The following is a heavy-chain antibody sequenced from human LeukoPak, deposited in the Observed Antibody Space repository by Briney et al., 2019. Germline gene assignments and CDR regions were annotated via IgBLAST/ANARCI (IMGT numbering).Heavy chain of an antibody. CDR2: IYSGGST. V-gene: IGHV3-53*01. Sequence: GGSLRLSCAASGFTVSSNYMSWVRQAPGKGLEWVSVIYSGGSTYYADSVKGRFTISRDNSKNTLYLQMNSLRAEDTAVYYCATNGGNYYYYYMDAWGKGTTVTVSS. J-gene: IGHJ6*03. CDR1: GFTVSSNY. D-gene: IGHD4-23*01. CDR3: ATNGGNYYYYYMDA.